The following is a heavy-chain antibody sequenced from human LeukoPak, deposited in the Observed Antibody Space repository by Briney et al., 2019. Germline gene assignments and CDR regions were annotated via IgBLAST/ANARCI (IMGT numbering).Heavy chain of an antibody. Sequence: PSETLSLTCTVSGGSISSSSYHWGWIRQPPEKGLEWIGSIYYSGSTYYNPSLKSRVTISVDTSKNQFSLKLSSVTAADTAVYYCARIVLLWFGEPYPTPYYYYGMDVWGQGTTVTVSS. J-gene: IGHJ6*02. V-gene: IGHV4-39*01. CDR3: ARIVLLWFGEPYPTPYYYYGMDV. D-gene: IGHD3-10*01. CDR2: IYYSGST. CDR1: GGSISSSSYH.